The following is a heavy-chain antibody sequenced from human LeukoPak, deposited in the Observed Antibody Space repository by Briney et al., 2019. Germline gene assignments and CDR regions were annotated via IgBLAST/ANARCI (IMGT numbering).Heavy chain of an antibody. D-gene: IGHD4-23*01. CDR1: GFTFSIYS. Sequence: GGSLRLSWAASGFTFSIYSMKWVRQAPGKGLECVSYISYSSSPIYYADSVKGRFTISRDNAKNSLYLQMNSLRAEDTAVYYCARAVGNHFDYWGQGTLVTVSS. J-gene: IGHJ4*02. CDR2: ISYSSSPI. CDR3: ARAVGNHFDY. V-gene: IGHV3-48*01.